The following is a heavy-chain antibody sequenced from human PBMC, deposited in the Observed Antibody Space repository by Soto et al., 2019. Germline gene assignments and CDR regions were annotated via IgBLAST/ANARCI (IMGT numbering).Heavy chain of an antibody. CDR2: INYSGST. J-gene: IGHJ4*02. D-gene: IGHD1-26*01. Sequence: SETLSLTCTVSGGSISSGAYYWTWIRQHPGKGLEWIGYINYSGSTYYNPSLKSRVTISVDTSKNQFSLKLSSVTAADTAVYYCARAGGSYLDYWGQGTLVTVSS. CDR3: ARAGGSYLDY. V-gene: IGHV4-31*03. CDR1: GGSISSGAYY.